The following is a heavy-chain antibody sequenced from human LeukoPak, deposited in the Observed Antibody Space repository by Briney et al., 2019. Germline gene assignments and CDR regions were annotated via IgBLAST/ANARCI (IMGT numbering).Heavy chain of an antibody. Sequence: SETLSLTCAVYGGSFSGYYWSWIRQPPGKGLEWIGEINHSGSTNYNPSLKSRVTISVDTSKSQFSLKLSSVTAADTAVYYCARGFPPSHDAFDIWGQGTMVTVSS. J-gene: IGHJ3*02. V-gene: IGHV4-34*01. CDR1: GGSFSGYY. CDR2: INHSGST. D-gene: IGHD2-2*01. CDR3: ARGFPPSHDAFDI.